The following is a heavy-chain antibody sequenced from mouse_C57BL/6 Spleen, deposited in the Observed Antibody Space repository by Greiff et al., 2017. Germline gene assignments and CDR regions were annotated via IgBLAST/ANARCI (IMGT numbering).Heavy chain of an antibody. Sequence: EVQLQQSGGGLVQPGGSMKLSCVASGFTFSNYWMNWVRQSPEKGLEWVAQIRLKSDNYATHYAESVKGRFTISRDDSKSSVYLQMNNLRAEDTGIYYCTAYYSNYAFDYWGQGTTLTVSS. D-gene: IGHD2-5*01. CDR3: TAYYSNYAFDY. CDR2: IRLKSDNYAT. CDR1: GFTFSNYW. J-gene: IGHJ2*01. V-gene: IGHV6-3*01.